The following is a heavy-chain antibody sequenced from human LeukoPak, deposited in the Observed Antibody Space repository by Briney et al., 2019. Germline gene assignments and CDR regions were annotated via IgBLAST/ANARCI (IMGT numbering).Heavy chain of an antibody. CDR1: GGSFSGYY. CDR3: ARELRVMVYLFHYMDV. V-gene: IGHV4-34*01. CDR2: INHSGST. J-gene: IGHJ6*03. Sequence: PSETLSLTCAVYGGSFSGYYWSWIRQPPGKGLEWIGEINHSGSTNYNPSLKSRVTISVDTSKNQFSLKLSSVTAADTAVYYCARELRVMVYLFHYMDVWGKGTTVTVSS. D-gene: IGHD2-8*01.